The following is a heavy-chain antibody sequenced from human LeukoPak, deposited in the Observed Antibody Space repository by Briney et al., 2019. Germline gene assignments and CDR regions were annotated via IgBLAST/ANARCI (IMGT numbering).Heavy chain of an antibody. CDR2: IKQDGSEK. V-gene: IGHV3-7*01. D-gene: IGHD5-12*01. J-gene: IGHJ6*02. CDR3: ARIESGYRRVYCGMDV. Sequence: GGSLRLSCAASGFTFSSFWMNWVRQAPGKGLEWVANIKQDGSEKNYVDSVKGRFTISRDNVKNSLYLQMNSLRAEDTAVYYCARIESGYRRVYCGMDVWGQGTTVTVSS. CDR1: GFTFSSFW.